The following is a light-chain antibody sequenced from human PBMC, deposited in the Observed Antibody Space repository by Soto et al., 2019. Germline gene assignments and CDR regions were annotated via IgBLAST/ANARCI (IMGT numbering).Light chain of an antibody. Sequence: QSALTQPPSASGSPGQSVTISCTGTSSDVGGYNYVSWYQQHPGKAPKLMIYEVSKRPSGVPDRFSGSKSGYTASLTVSGLQAEDEADYYCSSYAGTNNVFGTGTKLTVL. CDR3: SSYAGTNNV. CDR2: EVS. V-gene: IGLV2-8*01. CDR1: SSDVGGYNY. J-gene: IGLJ1*01.